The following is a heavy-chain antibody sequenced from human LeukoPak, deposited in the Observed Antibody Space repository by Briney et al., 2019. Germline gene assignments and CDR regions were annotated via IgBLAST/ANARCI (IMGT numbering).Heavy chain of an antibody. CDR2: IKQDGSEK. Sequence: GGSLRLSCAASGFTFSSYWMSWVRQAPGKGLEWVANIKQDGSEKYYVDSVKGRFTISRDNSKNTLYLQMNSLRAEDTAVYYCATAEGYCSSTSCYEDYWGQGTLVTVSS. J-gene: IGHJ4*02. CDR1: GFTFSSYW. CDR3: ATAEGYCSSTSCYEDY. D-gene: IGHD2-2*01. V-gene: IGHV3-7*03.